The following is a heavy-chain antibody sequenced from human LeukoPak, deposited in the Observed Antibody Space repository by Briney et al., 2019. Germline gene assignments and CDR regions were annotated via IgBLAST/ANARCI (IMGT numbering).Heavy chain of an antibody. CDR2: ISSNGGST. D-gene: IGHD6-6*01. CDR1: GFTFSRYA. Sequence: GGSLRLSCSASGFTFSRYAMHWVRQAPGKGLEYVSAISSNGGSTYYADSVKGRFTISRHNSKNTLYLQMSSLRAEDTAVYFCARSAARLRYYYAMDVWGQGTTVTVCS. CDR3: ARSAARLRYYYAMDV. J-gene: IGHJ6*02. V-gene: IGHV3-64*04.